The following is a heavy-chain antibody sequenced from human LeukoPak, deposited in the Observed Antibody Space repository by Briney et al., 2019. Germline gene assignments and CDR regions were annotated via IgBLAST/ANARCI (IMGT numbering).Heavy chain of an antibody. Sequence: ASVKVSCKASGGTFSSYAISWVRQAPGQGLEWRGGIIPIFGTANYAQKFQGRVTITTDESTSTAYMELSSLRSEDTAVYYCARVGAARPHYYYYYYMDVWGKGTTVTVSS. D-gene: IGHD6-6*01. V-gene: IGHV1-69*05. CDR2: IIPIFGTA. CDR1: GGTFSSYA. J-gene: IGHJ6*03. CDR3: ARVGAARPHYYYYYYMDV.